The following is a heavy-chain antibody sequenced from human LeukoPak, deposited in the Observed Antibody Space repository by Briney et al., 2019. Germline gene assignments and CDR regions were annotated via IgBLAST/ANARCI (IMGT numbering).Heavy chain of an antibody. V-gene: IGHV4-59*08. Sequence: SETLSLTCSVSGGSVSGRYWSWIRQPPGKGLEWIAYIFNSGRTNYNPSLRSRVTISVDTSKNQLSLKLNSVTAADTAVYYCVNVDNSGYYSLDYWGQGTLVSVSS. J-gene: IGHJ4*02. CDR3: VNVDNSGYYSLDY. CDR1: GGSVSGRY. CDR2: IFNSGRT. D-gene: IGHD3-22*01.